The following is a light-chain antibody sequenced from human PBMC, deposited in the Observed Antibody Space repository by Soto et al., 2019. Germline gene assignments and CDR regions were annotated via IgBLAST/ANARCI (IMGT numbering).Light chain of an antibody. CDR1: QSVSSN. CDR3: QQYNDWPPLT. Sequence: ETVMTQSPATLSVSPGERATLSCRASQSVSSNLAWYQQKPGQAPRLLIYGASTRATGIPARFSGSGSGTEFTLTISSLQSEDFAVYCCQQYNDWPPLTFGGGTKVEI. J-gene: IGKJ4*01. V-gene: IGKV3-15*01. CDR2: GAS.